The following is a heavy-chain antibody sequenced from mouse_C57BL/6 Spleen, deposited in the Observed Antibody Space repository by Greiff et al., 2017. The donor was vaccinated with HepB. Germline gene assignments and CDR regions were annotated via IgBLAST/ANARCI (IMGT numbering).Heavy chain of an antibody. D-gene: IGHD1-1*01. Sequence: EVMLVESGGGLVKPGGSLKLSCAASGFTFSDYGMHWVRQAPEKGLEWVAYISSGSSTIYYADTVKGRFTISRDNAKNTLFLQITSLRSEDTAMYYCARRYYYGSSGDYAMDYWGQGTSVTVSS. J-gene: IGHJ4*01. CDR3: ARRYYYGSSGDYAMDY. CDR2: ISSGSSTI. V-gene: IGHV5-17*01. CDR1: GFTFSDYG.